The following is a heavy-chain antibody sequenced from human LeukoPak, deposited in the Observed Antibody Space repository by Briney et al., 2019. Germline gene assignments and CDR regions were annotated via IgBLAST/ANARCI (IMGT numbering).Heavy chain of an antibody. J-gene: IGHJ4*02. CDR3: ARVREILFDY. V-gene: IGHV4-59*01. CDR2: IYYSGST. CDR1: GGSISSYY. D-gene: IGHD1-26*01. Sequence: SEPLSLPCTVSGGSISSYYWSWIRQPPGKGLEWIGYIYYSGSTNYNPSLKSRVTISVDTSKNQFSLKLSSVTAADTAVYYCARVREILFDYWGQGTLVTVSS.